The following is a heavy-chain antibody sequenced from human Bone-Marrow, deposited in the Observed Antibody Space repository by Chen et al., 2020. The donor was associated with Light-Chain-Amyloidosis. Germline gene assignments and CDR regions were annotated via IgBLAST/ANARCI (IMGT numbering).Heavy chain of an antibody. D-gene: IGHD1-1*01. Sequence: VQLQESGPGLVNTPETPSLTCAVPGFSISSGYYWVWTRQSPGEGREWIGSTDHTGGTYYTPSLGNRVTIAVDTSKNQFSLRLRSVTAADTAVYYCAAVQGGDFDYWGRGTLVTVSS. J-gene: IGHJ4*02. CDR3: AAVQGGDFDY. CDR1: GFSISSGYY. CDR2: TDHTGGT. V-gene: IGHV4-38-2*01.